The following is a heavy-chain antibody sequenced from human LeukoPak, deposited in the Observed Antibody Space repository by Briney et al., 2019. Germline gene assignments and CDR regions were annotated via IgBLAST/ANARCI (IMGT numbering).Heavy chain of an antibody. J-gene: IGHJ4*02. CDR1: GFTFSTYT. V-gene: IGHV3-21*01. D-gene: IGHD3-16*01. CDR3: ARGPSPVPRLAQYFDY. Sequence: GGSLRLSRAASGFTFSTYTMNWVRQAPGKGLEWVSSISSSISYIYYADSVKGRFTISRDNAKNSLYLQMNSLRAEDTAVYYCARGPSPVPRLAQYFDYWGQGTLVTVSS. CDR2: ISSSISYI.